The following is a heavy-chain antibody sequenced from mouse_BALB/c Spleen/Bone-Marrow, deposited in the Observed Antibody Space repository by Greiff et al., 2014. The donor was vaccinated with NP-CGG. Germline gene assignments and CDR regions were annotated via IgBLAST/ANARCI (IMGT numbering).Heavy chain of an antibody. D-gene: IGHD2-3*01. V-gene: IGHV1S56*01. J-gene: IGHJ4*01. CDR1: GYTFTSYD. Sequence: LQLQQSGAELVKPGASVKLSCKASGYTFTSYDINWVRQRPEQGLEWIGWIFPGDNSTKYNEKFKGKATLTTDKSSNTAYMQLSRLTSEDSAVYFCAHDGLLPGMDYWGQGTSVTVSS. CDR3: AHDGLLPGMDY. CDR2: IFPGDNST.